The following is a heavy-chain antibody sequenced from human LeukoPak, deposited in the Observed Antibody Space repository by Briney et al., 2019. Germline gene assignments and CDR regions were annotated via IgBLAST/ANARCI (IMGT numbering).Heavy chain of an antibody. CDR1: GFTFSSYA. V-gene: IGHV3-30-3*01. D-gene: IGHD2-2*01. CDR2: ISYDGSNK. J-gene: IGHJ6*02. Sequence: GRSLRLSSAASGFTFSSYAMHWVRQAPGKGLEWVAVISYDGSNKYYADSVKGRFTISRDNSKNTLYLQTNSLRAEDTAVYYCARDNYCSSTSCYLYYYYYGMDVWGQGTTVTVSS. CDR3: ARDNYCSSTSCYLYYYYYGMDV.